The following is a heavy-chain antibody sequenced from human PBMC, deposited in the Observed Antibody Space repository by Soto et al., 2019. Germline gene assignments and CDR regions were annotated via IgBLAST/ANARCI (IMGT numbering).Heavy chain of an antibody. J-gene: IGHJ4*01. Sequence: EVQLVESGGGLVKPGGSLRLSCAASGFTFSSYSMNWVRQAPGKGLDWVSSISSSSSYIYYANSVKGRFTISSDNAKKSRYLQMNSLIAEDTAVYYCARATSPDGLFFDYWCHGTLVTVSS. CDR2: ISSSSSYI. CDR1: GFTFSSYS. CDR3: ARATSPDGLFFDY. D-gene: IGHD2-21*01. V-gene: IGHV3-21*01.